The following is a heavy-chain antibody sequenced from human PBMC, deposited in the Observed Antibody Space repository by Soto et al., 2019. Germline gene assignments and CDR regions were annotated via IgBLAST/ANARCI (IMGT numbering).Heavy chain of an antibody. J-gene: IGHJ4*02. CDR2: ISSSGSTI. Sequence: EVQLVESGGGLVQPGGSLRLSCAASGFTFSSYEMNWVRQAPGKGLECVSYISSSGSTIYYADSVKGRFTISRDNAKNSLYLQMSSLRAEDTALYYCARDGTGTTFDYWGQGTLVTVSS. CDR3: ARDGTGTTFDY. CDR1: GFTFSSYE. D-gene: IGHD1-7*01. V-gene: IGHV3-48*03.